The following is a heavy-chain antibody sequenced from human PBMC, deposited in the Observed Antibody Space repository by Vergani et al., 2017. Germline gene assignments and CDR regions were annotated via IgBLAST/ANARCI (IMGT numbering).Heavy chain of an antibody. CDR3: ASVEYSSSSVHYYYYYYMDV. V-gene: IGHV1-69*01. D-gene: IGHD6-6*01. CDR2: IIPIFGTA. J-gene: IGHJ6*03. Sequence: QVQLVQSGAEVKKPGSSVKVSCKASGGTFSRYAISWVRQAPGQGLEWMGGIIPIFGTANYAQKFQGRVTITADESTSTAYMELSSLRSEDTAVYYCASVEYSSSSVHYYYYYYMDVWGKGTTVTVYS. CDR1: GGTFSRYA.